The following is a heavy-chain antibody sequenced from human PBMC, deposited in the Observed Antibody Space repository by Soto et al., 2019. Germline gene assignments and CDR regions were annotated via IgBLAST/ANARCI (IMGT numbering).Heavy chain of an antibody. D-gene: IGHD3-22*01. CDR2: IRSKAYGGTT. J-gene: IGHJ3*02. CDR3: LRSYYDSSGPDAFDI. CDR1: GFTFGDYA. Sequence: GGSLRLSCTASGFTFGDYAMSWVRQAPGKGLEWVGFIRSKAYGGTTEYAASVKGRFTISRDDSKSIAYLQMNGLKTEDTAVYYCLRSYYDSSGPDAFDIWGQGTMVTVSS. V-gene: IGHV3-49*04.